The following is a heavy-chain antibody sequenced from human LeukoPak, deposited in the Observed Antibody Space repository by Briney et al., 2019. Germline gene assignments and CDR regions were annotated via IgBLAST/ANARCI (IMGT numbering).Heavy chain of an antibody. Sequence: PGGSLRLSCAASGFTFSSYAMSWVRQAPGKGLEWVSAISGSGGSTYYADSVKGRFTISRDNSKNTLYLQMNSLRAEDTAVYYCAKDRAWCSGGSCYSSLPDYWGQGTLVTVSS. CDR1: GFTFSSYA. J-gene: IGHJ4*02. D-gene: IGHD2-15*01. CDR3: AKDRAWCSGGSCYSSLPDY. CDR2: ISGSGGST. V-gene: IGHV3-23*01.